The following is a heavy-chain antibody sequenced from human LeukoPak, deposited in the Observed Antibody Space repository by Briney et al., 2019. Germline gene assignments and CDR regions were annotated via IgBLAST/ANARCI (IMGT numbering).Heavy chain of an antibody. CDR3: ARDKWDCGGDCYQYYFDY. D-gene: IGHD2-21*01. V-gene: IGHV1-69*13. Sequence: ASVKVSCKASGGTFSSYAISWVRQAPGQGLEWMGGIIPIFGTANYAQKFQGRVTITADESTSTAYMELSSLRSEDTAVYYCARDKWDCGGDCYQYYFDYWGQGTLVTVSS. J-gene: IGHJ4*02. CDR2: IIPIFGTA. CDR1: GGTFSSYA.